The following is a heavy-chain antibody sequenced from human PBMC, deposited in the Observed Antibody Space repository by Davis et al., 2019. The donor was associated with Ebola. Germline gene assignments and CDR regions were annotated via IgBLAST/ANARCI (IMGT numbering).Heavy chain of an antibody. D-gene: IGHD3-22*01. Sequence: ASVKVSCKASGYPFASYGISWVRQAPGQGLEWMGWITAYNGNTKYAEKFQGRVTMTTDTSTNTAYMELRSLRSDDTAVYYCARDLGGMIEALGWFDPWGQGTQVTVSS. CDR3: ARDLGGMIEALGWFDP. CDR2: ITAYNGNT. CDR1: GYPFASYG. J-gene: IGHJ5*02. V-gene: IGHV1-18*01.